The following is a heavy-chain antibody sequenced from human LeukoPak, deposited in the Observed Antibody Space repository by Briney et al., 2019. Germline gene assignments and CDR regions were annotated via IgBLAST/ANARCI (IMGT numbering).Heavy chain of an antibody. CDR3: ATLSTYDSSGDPFDY. Sequence: KSGGSLRLSCAASGFTFSDYYMSWLRQAPGKGLEWVSYISSSGSTIYYADSVKGRFTISRDNAKNSLYLQMNSLRAGDTAVYYCATLSTYDSSGDPFDYWGQGTLVTVSS. CDR2: ISSSGSTI. CDR1: GFTFSDYY. D-gene: IGHD3-22*01. J-gene: IGHJ4*02. V-gene: IGHV3-11*04.